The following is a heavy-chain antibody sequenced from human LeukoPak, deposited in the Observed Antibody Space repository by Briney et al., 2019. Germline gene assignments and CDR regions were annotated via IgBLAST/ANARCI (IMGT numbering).Heavy chain of an antibody. J-gene: IGHJ4*02. CDR2: ISAYNGNT. D-gene: IGHD3-16*01. V-gene: IGHV1-18*01. CDR3: ARVRYRLAETYIDY. CDR1: GYTFTSYG. Sequence: ASVKVSCKASGYTFTSYGISWVRQAPGQGLEWMGWISAYNGNTKYAQRLQGRVTMTTDTSTSTAYVELRSLRSDDTAVYYCARVRYRLAETYIDYWGQGTLVTVSS.